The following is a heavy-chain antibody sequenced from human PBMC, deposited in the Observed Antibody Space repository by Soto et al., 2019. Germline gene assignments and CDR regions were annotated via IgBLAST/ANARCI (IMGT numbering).Heavy chain of an antibody. CDR1: GVTVCSYA. CDR3: AKDPGAYYYDSSGSALYYYYGMDV. CDR2: ISGSGGST. Sequence: GGSPRLSCAACGVTVCSYAMGGVRQEPGKGLEWVSAISGSGGSTYYADSVKGRFTISRDNSKNTLYLQMNSLRAEDTAVYYCAKDPGAYYYDSSGSALYYYYGMDVWGQGTTVTVSS. D-gene: IGHD3-22*01. J-gene: IGHJ6*02. V-gene: IGHV3-23*01.